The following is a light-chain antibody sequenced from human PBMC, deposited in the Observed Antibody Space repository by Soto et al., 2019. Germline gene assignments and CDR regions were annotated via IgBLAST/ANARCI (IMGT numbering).Light chain of an antibody. V-gene: IGLV2-8*01. CDR1: SSDVGGYNY. CDR3: SSYAGSNNWV. J-gene: IGLJ3*02. CDR2: AVS. Sequence: QSALTQPPSASGSPGQSVTISCTGTSSDVGGYNYVSWYQQHPGKAPKLMIYAVSKRPSGVPDRFAGSKSGNTASLTVSGLQAEEEADYYRSSYAGSNNWVFGGGTKLTVL.